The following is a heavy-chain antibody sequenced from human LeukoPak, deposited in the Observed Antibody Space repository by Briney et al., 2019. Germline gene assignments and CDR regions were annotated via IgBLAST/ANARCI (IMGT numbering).Heavy chain of an antibody. CDR1: GFTFSSYG. J-gene: IGHJ6*02. CDR3: AKDAITMVREGAMGYYGMDV. CDR2: ISYDGSNK. V-gene: IGHV3-30*18. D-gene: IGHD3-10*01. Sequence: GRSLRLSCAASGFTFSSYGMHWVRQAPGKGLEWVAVISYDGSNKYYADSVKGRFTISRDNSKNTLYLQMNSLRAEDTAVYYCAKDAITMVREGAMGYYGMDVWGQGTTVTVSS.